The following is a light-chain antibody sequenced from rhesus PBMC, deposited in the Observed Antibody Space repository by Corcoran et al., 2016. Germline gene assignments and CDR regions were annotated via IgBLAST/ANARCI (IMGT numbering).Light chain of an antibody. Sequence: DIVMTQTPLSLPITPGEPASISCRSSQSLLHSNGNTYLHWYLQKPGQSPQLLIYGGSTRASGVPDRFSGSGSGTDFTLKISKVEAEDVGIYCCVQAIAFPLTFGGGTKVELK. CDR1: QSLLHSNGNTY. CDR2: GGS. J-gene: IGKJ4*01. V-gene: IGKV2-72*01. CDR3: VQAIAFPLT.